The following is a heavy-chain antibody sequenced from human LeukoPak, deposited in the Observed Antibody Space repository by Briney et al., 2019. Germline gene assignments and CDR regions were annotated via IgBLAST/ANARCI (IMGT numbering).Heavy chain of an antibody. D-gene: IGHD1-26*01. V-gene: IGHV4-59*10. CDR1: GGSFSGYY. CDR2: IYTSGST. Sequence: PSETLSLTCAVYGGSFSGYYWSWIRQPAGKGLEWIGRIYTSGSTNYNPSLKSRVTMSVDTSKNQFSLKLSSVTAADTAVYYCARGLYSGSRPSYYFDYWGQGTLVTVSS. J-gene: IGHJ4*02. CDR3: ARGLYSGSRPSYYFDY.